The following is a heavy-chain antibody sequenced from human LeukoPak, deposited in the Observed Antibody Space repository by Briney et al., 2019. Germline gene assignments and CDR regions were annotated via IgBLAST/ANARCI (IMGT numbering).Heavy chain of an antibody. CDR3: ARDTSSGYYYYYGMDV. CDR2: ISSSSSSYI. Sequence: GGSLRLSCAASGFTFSSYSMNWVRQAPGKGLEWVSSISSSSSSYIYYADSVKGRFTISRDNAKNSLYLQMNSLRAEDTAVYYCARDTSSGYYYYYGMDVWGQGTTVTVSS. D-gene: IGHD6-19*01. CDR1: GFTFSSYS. V-gene: IGHV3-21*01. J-gene: IGHJ6*02.